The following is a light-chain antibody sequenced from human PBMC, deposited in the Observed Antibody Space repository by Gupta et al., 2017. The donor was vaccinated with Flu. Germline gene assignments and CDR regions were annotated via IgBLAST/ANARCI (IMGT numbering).Light chain of an antibody. CDR1: QGVDSY. Sequence: EVVLTQSPATLSLSPGERATLSCRASQGVDSYLAWYQQKPGQAPRLLIYAASNRAPGIPARFSGSGFGTDFTLTINPLEPEDFAVYYCQQRSIWPPVTFGQGTRLEIK. CDR3: QQRSIWPPVT. J-gene: IGKJ5*01. CDR2: AAS. V-gene: IGKV3-11*01.